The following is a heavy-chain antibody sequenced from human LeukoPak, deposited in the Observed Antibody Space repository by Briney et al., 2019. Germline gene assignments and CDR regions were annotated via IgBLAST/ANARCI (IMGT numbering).Heavy chain of an antibody. Sequence: GGSLRLSCSVSGFSFSSHAMHWVRQAPGKGLEYVSGISTNGGSTSYADSVKGRFTISRDNSKNTLYLRISSLRGEDTAVYYCVKRTRFSYYFDYWGQGALVTVSS. CDR2: ISTNGGST. J-gene: IGHJ4*02. D-gene: IGHD3-10*01. CDR1: GFSFSSHA. V-gene: IGHV3-64D*06. CDR3: VKRTRFSYYFDY.